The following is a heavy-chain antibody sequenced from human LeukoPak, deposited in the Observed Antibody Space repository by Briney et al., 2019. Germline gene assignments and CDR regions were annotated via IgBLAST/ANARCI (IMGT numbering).Heavy chain of an antibody. CDR1: GFTVRSNY. CDR2: IYSGGST. Sequence: GGSLRLYCAASGFTVRSNYMSWVRQAPGKGLEWVSVIYSGGSTYYADSVKGRFTISRDNSKNTLYLQMNSLRAEDTAVYYCARDGVGSGWYDYWGQGTLVTVSS. CDR3: ARDGVGSGWYDY. V-gene: IGHV3-53*01. J-gene: IGHJ4*02. D-gene: IGHD6-19*01.